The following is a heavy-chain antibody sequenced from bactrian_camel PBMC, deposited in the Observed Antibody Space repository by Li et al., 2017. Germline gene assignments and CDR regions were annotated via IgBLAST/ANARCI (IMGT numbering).Heavy chain of an antibody. D-gene: IGHD2*01. CDR2: IYIGEDTTYYIDSKT. CDR3: AARKVARGSHFSLGRAPALRRDEYNF. CDR1: GFVFSDYG. J-gene: IGHJ4*01. V-gene: IGHV3S40*01. Sequence: DVQLVESGGGTVQPGGSLRLSCVTSGFVFSDYGLSWVRQAPGKQREGVAAIYIGEDTTYYIDSKTYYVDSTKGRFTISQDSEKNTAYLQMNSLRPEDTAMYYCAARKVARGSHFSLGRAPALRRDEYNFWGQGTQVTVS.